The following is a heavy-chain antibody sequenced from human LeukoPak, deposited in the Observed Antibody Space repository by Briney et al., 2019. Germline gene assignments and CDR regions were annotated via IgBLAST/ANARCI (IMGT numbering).Heavy chain of an antibody. CDR2: IRSKANSYAT. V-gene: IGHV3-73*01. J-gene: IGHJ6*02. Sequence: GGSLRLSCAASGFTFSGSAMHWVRQASGKGLEWVGRIRSKANSYATAYAASVKGRFTISRDDSKNTAYLQMNSLKTEDTAVYYCTRPLDYYGSGSYYNPNQRGVWGQGTTVTVSS. CDR3: TRPLDYYGSGSYYNPNQRGV. CDR1: GFTFSGSA. D-gene: IGHD3-10*01.